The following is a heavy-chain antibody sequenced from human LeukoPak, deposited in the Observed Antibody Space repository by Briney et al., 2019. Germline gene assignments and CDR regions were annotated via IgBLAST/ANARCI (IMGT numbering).Heavy chain of an antibody. CDR2: ISGSGDNT. J-gene: IGHJ6*03. CDR3: ARSGVEMSTITGYYYYYMDV. Sequence: GGTLRLSCAASGFTFSTYGMSWVRQAPGKGLEWVSGISGSGDNTYYADSVKGRFTISRDNSKNTLYLQMNSLRAEDTAVYYCARSGVEMSTITGYYYYYMDVWGKGTTVAISS. D-gene: IGHD5-24*01. V-gene: IGHV3-23*01. CDR1: GFTFSTYG.